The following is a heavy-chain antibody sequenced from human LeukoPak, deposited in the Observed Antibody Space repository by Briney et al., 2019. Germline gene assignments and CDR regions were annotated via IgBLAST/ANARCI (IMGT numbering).Heavy chain of an antibody. CDR1: GGSFSGYY. CDR2: INHSGST. V-gene: IGHV4-34*01. D-gene: IGHD3-3*01. J-gene: IGHJ6*02. Sequence: SETLSLTCAVYGGSFSGYYWSWIRHPPGKGLEWIGEINHSGSTNYNPSLKSRVTISVDTSKNQFSLKLSSVTAADTAVYYCARGGRGNYDFWSGYYTSDGMDVWGQGTTVTVSS. CDR3: ARGGRGNYDFWSGYYTSDGMDV.